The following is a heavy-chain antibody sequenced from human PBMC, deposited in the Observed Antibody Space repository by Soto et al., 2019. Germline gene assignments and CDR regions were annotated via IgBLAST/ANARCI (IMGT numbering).Heavy chain of an antibody. Sequence: VASVKVSCKASGYTFTGYYMHWVRQAPGQGLEWMGWINPNSGGTNYAQKFQGRVTMTRDTSISTAYMELSRLRSDDTAVYYCARGSRGIAAAQSRLTTWGQGTLVTVSS. CDR2: INPNSGGT. J-gene: IGHJ5*02. CDR3: ARGSRGIAAAQSRLTT. CDR1: GYTFTGYY. D-gene: IGHD6-13*01. V-gene: IGHV1-2*02.